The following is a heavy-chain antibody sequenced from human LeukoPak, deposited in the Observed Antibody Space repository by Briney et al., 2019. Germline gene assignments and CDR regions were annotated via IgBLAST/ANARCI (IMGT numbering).Heavy chain of an antibody. J-gene: IGHJ4*02. CDR1: GFTFSSYG. V-gene: IGHV3-30*02. CDR2: IRYDGSNK. CDR3: AKDQDLLDY. Sequence: GGSLRLSCAASGFTFSSYGMHWVRQAPGKGLEWVAFIRYDGSNKYYADSVKGRFTISRDNSKNTLYLQMNNLRAEDTAVYYCAKDQDLLDYWGQGTLVTVSS.